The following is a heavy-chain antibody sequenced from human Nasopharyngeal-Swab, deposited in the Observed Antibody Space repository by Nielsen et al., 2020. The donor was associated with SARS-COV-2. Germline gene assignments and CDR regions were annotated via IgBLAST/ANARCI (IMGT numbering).Heavy chain of an antibody. D-gene: IGHD2-21*02. V-gene: IGHV5-51*01. CDR3: ARLPHCGGDCPPDV. CDR1: GYTFTSSW. Sequence: GESLKISCTASGYTFTSSWIGWVRQIPGKGLEWMGIIYPGDSDTIYGPSFEGQVTISADMSIDTSYLQWSSLKASDTAIYFCARLPHCGGDCPPDVWGQGTSVTVSS. CDR2: IYPGDSDT. J-gene: IGHJ6*02.